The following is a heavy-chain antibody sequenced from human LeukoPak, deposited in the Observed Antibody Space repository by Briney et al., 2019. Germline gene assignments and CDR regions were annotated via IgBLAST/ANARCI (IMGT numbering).Heavy chain of an antibody. CDR1: GITLSNYG. V-gene: IGHV3-23*01. CDR3: AKRGVVIRVILVGFHKEAYYFDT. Sequence: EGSPRLSCAVSGITLSNYGMSWVRQAPGKGLEWVAGISDSGGRTNYADSVKGQFTISRDNPENTLYLQMNSLRAEDTAVYFCAKRGVVIRVILVGFHKEAYYFDTWGQGALVTVSS. CDR2: ISDSGGRT. D-gene: IGHD3-22*01. J-gene: IGHJ4*02.